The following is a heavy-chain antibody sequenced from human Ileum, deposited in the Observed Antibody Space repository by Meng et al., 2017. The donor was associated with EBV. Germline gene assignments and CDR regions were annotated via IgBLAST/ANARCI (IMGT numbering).Heavy chain of an antibody. CDR1: GASITNHNW. D-gene: IGHD3-10*01. CDR2: IPHRGSS. J-gene: IGHJ1*01. Sequence: DAAPALWHPSETRSRSSAASGASITNHNWWAWVRHPPGKGMEWIGEIPHRGSSAYNPSLKIRVSMSIDKSKNQFSLKLTSVTAADTAVYHCLRGSGGSVWGQGTLVTVSS. CDR3: LRGSGGSV. V-gene: IGHV4-4*02.